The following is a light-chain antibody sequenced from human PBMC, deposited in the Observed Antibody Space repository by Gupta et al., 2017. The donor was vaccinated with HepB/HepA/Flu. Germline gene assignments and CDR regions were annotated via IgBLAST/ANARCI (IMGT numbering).Light chain of an antibody. CDR3: GTWDSSKGAVV. CDR1: SSNVGNNY. CDR2: DNN. Sequence: QSVFTHLRTVSSAPGQMVTISCSGSSSNVGNNYVSCSQQLPGTAPKLLMYDNNKRPSGIPDRCSGSKSGTSTTLGIPGLQTGDEADYYCGTWDSSKGAVVFGGGTKLTV. J-gene: IGLJ2*01. V-gene: IGLV1-51*01.